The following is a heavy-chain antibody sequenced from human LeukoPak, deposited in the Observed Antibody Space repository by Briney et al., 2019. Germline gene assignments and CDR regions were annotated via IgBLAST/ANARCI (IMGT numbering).Heavy chain of an antibody. D-gene: IGHD6-6*01. CDR1: GFTVSSNY. CDR2: IYSGGST. V-gene: IGHV3-53*01. CDR3: ARSRVAARPNLIFDY. Sequence: GGSLRLSCAASGFTVSSNYMSWVRQAPGKGLEWVSVIYSGGSTYYADSVKGRFTISRDNSKNTLYLQMNSLRAEDTAVYYCARSRVAARPNLIFDYWGQGTLVTVSS. J-gene: IGHJ4*02.